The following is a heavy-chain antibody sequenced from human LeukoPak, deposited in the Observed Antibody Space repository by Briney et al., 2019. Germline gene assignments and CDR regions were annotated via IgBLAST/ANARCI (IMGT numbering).Heavy chain of an antibody. CDR2: INHSGST. V-gene: IGHV4-34*01. Sequence: SETLSLTCAVYGGSFSGYYWSWIRQPPGKGLEWIGEINHSGSTNYNPSLKSRVTISVDTSKNQFSLKLSSVTAADTAVYYCASYNWNYGEYYFDYWGQGTLVTVSS. CDR3: ASYNWNYGEYYFDY. D-gene: IGHD1-7*01. CDR1: GGSFSGYY. J-gene: IGHJ4*02.